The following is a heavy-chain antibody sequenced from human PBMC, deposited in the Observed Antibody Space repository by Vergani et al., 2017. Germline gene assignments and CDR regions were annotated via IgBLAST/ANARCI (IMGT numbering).Heavy chain of an antibody. V-gene: IGHV3-21*01. CDR2: ISSSSSYI. CDR3: ARDKDRLGGLQKPVDY. CDR1: GFTFSSYS. D-gene: IGHD5-24*01. Sequence: EVQLVESGGGLVKPGGSLRLSCAASGFTFSSYSMNWVRQAPGKGLEWVSSISSSSSYIYYADSVKGRFTISRDNAKNSLYLQMNSLRAEDTAVYYCARDKDRLGGLQKPVDYWGQGTLVTVSS. J-gene: IGHJ4*02.